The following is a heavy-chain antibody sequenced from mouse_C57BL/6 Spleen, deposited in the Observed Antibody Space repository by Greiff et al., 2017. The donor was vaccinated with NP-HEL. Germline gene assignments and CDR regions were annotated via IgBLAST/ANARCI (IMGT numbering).Heavy chain of an antibody. J-gene: IGHJ3*01. D-gene: IGHD1-1*01. CDR3: ARGYYGSSYPFAY. CDR2: IDPNSGGT. V-gene: IGHV1-72*01. Sequence: QVQLQQSGAELVKPGASVKLSCKASGYTFTSCWMHWVKQRPGRGLEWIGRIDPNSGGTKYTEKFKSKATLTVDKPSSTAYMQLSSLTSEDSAVYYCARGYYGSSYPFAYWGQGTLVTVSA. CDR1: GYTFTSCW.